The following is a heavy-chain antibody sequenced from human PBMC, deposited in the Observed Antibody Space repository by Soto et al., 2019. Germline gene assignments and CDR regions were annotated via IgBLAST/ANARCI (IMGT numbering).Heavy chain of an antibody. D-gene: IGHD3-3*01. CDR1: GFTFSSYW. J-gene: IGHJ6*03. Sequence: GGSLRLSCAASGFTFSSYWMSWVRQAPGKGLEWVANIKQDGSEKYYVDSVKGRFTISRDNAKNSLYLQMNSLRAEDTAVYYCARDTFWSGYAGYYYYMDVWGKGTTVTVSS. CDR3: ARDTFWSGYAGYYYYMDV. CDR2: IKQDGSEK. V-gene: IGHV3-7*01.